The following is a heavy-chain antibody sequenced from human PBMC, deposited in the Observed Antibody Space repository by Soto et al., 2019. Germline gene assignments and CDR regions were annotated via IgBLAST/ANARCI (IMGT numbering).Heavy chain of an antibody. CDR3: ARRDSVSAGRALDS. V-gene: IGHV4-4*07. D-gene: IGHD2-15*01. J-gene: IGHJ4*02. Sequence: KPSETLSLTCTVSGDSISNYFWSWIRQPAGKGLEWVGRVYYSGGTKYNPSLRSRVTMSVDTSKNQLSLKLSSVAAADTAVYYCARRDSVSAGRALDSWGQGTLVTVSS. CDR2: VYYSGGT. CDR1: GDSISNYF.